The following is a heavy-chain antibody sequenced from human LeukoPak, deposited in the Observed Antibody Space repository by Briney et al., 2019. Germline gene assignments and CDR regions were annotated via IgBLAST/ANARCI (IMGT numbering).Heavy chain of an antibody. D-gene: IGHD3-10*01. V-gene: IGHV3-48*02. J-gene: IGHJ4*02. CDR3: ARWVRGSGSYHFDY. Sequence: GGSLRLSCTASGFTFSSYSMNWVRQAPGKGLEWVSYISSSSSTIYYADSVKGRFTISRDNAKNSLYLQMNSLRDEDTAVYYCARWVRGSGSYHFDYWGQGTLVTVSS. CDR1: GFTFSSYS. CDR2: ISSSSSTI.